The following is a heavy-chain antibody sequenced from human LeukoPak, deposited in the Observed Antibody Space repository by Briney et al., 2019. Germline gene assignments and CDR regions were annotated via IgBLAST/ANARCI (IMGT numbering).Heavy chain of an antibody. CDR3: ARIYGSFQNYFDY. CDR1: GGSFSGYY. J-gene: IGHJ4*02. V-gene: IGHV4-34*01. Sequence: PSETLSLTCAVYGGSFSGYYWSWIRQPPGKGLEWIGEINHSGSTNYNPSLKSRVTISVDTSKNQFSLKLSSVTAADTAVYYCARIYGSFQNYFDYWGQGTLVTVSS. CDR2: INHSGST. D-gene: IGHD1-26*01.